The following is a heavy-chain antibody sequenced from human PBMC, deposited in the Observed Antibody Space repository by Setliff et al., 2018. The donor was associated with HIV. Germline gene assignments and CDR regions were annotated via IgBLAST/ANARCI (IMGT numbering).Heavy chain of an antibody. J-gene: IGHJ6*03. V-gene: IGHV5-10-1*01. D-gene: IGHD6-19*01. CDR1: ANNLTNYW. CDR3: ARHPPIAVAGTGYYYYYMDV. Sequence: GESLKISCQGSANNLTNYWIAWVRQMPGKGLEWMGRIDPSDSYINYSPSFQGHVTISADKSISTAYLQWSSLKASDTAMYYCARHPPIAVAGTGYYYYYMDVWGKGTTVTVSS. CDR2: IDPSDSYI.